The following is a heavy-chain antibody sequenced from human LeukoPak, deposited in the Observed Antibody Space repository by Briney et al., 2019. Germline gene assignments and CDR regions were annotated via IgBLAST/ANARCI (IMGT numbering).Heavy chain of an antibody. Sequence: GRSLRLSCAASGFTFSSYAMHWVRQAPGKGLEWVAVISYDGSNKYYADSVKGRFTISRDNSKNTLYLQMNSLRAEDTAVYYCARDLGVYSSSSTLIDYWGQGTLVTVSS. CDR2: ISYDGSNK. V-gene: IGHV3-30-3*01. J-gene: IGHJ4*02. CDR1: GFTFSSYA. D-gene: IGHD6-6*01. CDR3: ARDLGVYSSSSTLIDY.